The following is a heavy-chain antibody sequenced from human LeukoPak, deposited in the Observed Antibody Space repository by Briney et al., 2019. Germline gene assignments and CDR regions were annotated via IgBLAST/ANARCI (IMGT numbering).Heavy chain of an antibody. CDR2: MYPGDSDA. V-gene: IGHV5-51*01. J-gene: IGHJ3*02. CDR3: ARPRNGKYYGAFDI. CDR1: GYSFTSYW. Sequence: GESLKISCKGSGYSFTSYWIGWVRQMPGKGLEWMGIMYPGDSDAKYSPSFQGQVTISVDKSITTAYLQWSSLKASDTAIYYCARPRNGKYYGAFDIWGQGTMVTVS. D-gene: IGHD3-10*01.